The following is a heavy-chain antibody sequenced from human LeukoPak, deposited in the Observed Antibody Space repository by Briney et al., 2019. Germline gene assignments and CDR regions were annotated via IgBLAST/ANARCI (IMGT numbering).Heavy chain of an antibody. CDR2: IDSDGSST. CDR3: ARDAVN. D-gene: IGHD6-19*01. V-gene: IGHV3-74*01. J-gene: IGHJ4*02. CDR1: GFTFSYYW. Sequence: GGSLRLSCAASGFTFSYYWMHWVRQGPGKGLVWVSRIDSDGSSTNYADSVKGRFTISRDNIKNTLYLQMNSLTAEDTAVYYCARDAVNWGQGTLVTVSS.